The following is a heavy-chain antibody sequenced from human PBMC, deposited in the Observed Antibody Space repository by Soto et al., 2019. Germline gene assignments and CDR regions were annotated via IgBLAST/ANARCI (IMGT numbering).Heavy chain of an antibody. J-gene: IGHJ4*02. D-gene: IGHD2-2*01. V-gene: IGHV3-30*18. CDR3: TKEMGAAMPFES. CDR1: GYTFSTFG. Sequence: QVQLVESGGDVVQPGRSLRLSCAGSGYTFSTFGMHWVRQAPGKGLEWVAGLSYDSRNEIYADSVRGRFVMSRDNSKNTLYLQMNGLRAEDTAMYYCTKEMGAAMPFESWGQGTLVTVSS. CDR2: LSYDSRNE.